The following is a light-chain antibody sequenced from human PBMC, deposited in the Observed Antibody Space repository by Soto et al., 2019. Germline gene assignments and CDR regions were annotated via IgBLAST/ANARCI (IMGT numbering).Light chain of an antibody. J-gene: IGKJ1*01. Sequence: DIQMTQSPSTLSASVGDRVTITCRASQRIVSWLAWYQQKPGKAPKVLIYKASSLESGVPSRFSVSGSGTEFTLTISSLQPDDFATYYCQQHNSYPRTFGQGTEVEIK. CDR3: QQHNSYPRT. CDR1: QRIVSW. CDR2: KAS. V-gene: IGKV1-5*03.